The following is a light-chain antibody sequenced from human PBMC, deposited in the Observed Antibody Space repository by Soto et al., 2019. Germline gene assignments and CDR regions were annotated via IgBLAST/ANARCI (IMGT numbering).Light chain of an antibody. CDR2: ANN. CDR1: TSNVGGNT. CDR3: AAWDDNLNGLV. V-gene: IGLV1-44*01. J-gene: IGLJ1*01. Sequence: VLTQPPSASGTPGQTVTVSCSGSTSNVGGNTVHWYQHVPGAAPKLLIYANNQRPSGVPDRFSGSKSGTSASLAISGLQSEDEAEYSCAAWDDNLNGLVFGSGTKVTVL.